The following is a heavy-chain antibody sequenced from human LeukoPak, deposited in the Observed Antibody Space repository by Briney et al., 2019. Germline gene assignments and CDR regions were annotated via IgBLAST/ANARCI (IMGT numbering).Heavy chain of an antibody. D-gene: IGHD3-22*01. CDR3: ARRASGYRQTYFDY. CDR1: GFTFSIYA. Sequence: QPGGSLRLSCAASGFTFSIYAMHWVRQAPGKGLEYVSAISNNGGSTYYADSVKGRFTISRDNSKNTMYLQMGSVRTEDMAVYYCARRASGYRQTYFDYWGQGTLVTVSS. J-gene: IGHJ4*02. CDR2: ISNNGGST. V-gene: IGHV3-64*02.